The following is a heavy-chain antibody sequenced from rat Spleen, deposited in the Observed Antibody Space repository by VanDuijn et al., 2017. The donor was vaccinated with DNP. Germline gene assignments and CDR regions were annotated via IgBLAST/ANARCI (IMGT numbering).Heavy chain of an antibody. CDR2: IWSNGGT. D-gene: IGHD1-2*01. J-gene: IGHJ4*01. Sequence: QVQLKESGPGLVQPSQTLSLTCTVSGFSLTSNSVSWIRQPPGKGLEWMGVIWSNGGTDYNSALKSRLSISRDTSKSQVFLKMSSLKTEDTATYYCARSHYSSYNYYIMDAWGQGASVTVSS. CDR3: ARSHYSSYNYYIMDA. CDR1: GFSLTSNS. V-gene: IGHV2-47*01.